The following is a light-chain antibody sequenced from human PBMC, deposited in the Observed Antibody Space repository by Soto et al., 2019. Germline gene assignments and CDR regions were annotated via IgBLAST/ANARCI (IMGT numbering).Light chain of an antibody. CDR2: DAS. V-gene: IGKV3D-20*01. J-gene: IGKJ1*01. CDR3: LQHNSYPRT. CDR1: QSVSSSY. Sequence: IVLTQSPATLSLSPWERATLSCGASQSVSSSYLAWYQQKPGLAPRLLIYDASSRATGIPDRFSGGGSGTDFTLTISRLEPEDFATYYCLQHNSYPRTFGQGTKVDIK.